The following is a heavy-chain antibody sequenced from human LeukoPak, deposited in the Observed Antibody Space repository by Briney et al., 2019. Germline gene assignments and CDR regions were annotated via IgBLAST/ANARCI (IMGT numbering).Heavy chain of an antibody. Sequence: GASVKVSCKASGCTFTGYDINWVRQATGQGLEWMGWMNPNSGNTGYAQKFQGRVTMTRNTSISTAYMELSSLRSEDTAVYYCARVSYSSGWYGVDYWGQGTLVTVSS. CDR3: ARVSYSSGWYGVDY. CDR1: GCTFTGYD. J-gene: IGHJ4*02. D-gene: IGHD6-19*01. V-gene: IGHV1-8*01. CDR2: MNPNSGNT.